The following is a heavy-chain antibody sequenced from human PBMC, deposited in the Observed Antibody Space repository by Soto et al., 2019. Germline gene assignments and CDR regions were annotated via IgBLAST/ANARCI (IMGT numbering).Heavy chain of an antibody. V-gene: IGHV2-5*02. J-gene: IGHJ4*02. CDR1: GFSLSTSGVG. D-gene: IGHD6-13*01. CDR3: AHMASQGIAAAVYYFDY. CDR2: IYWDDDK. Sequence: GSGPTLVNPTQTLTLTCTFSGFSLSTSGVGVGWIRQPPGKALEWLALIYWDDDKRYSPSLKSRLTITKDTSKNQVVLTMTNMDPVDTATYYCAHMASQGIAAAVYYFDYWGQGTLVTVSS.